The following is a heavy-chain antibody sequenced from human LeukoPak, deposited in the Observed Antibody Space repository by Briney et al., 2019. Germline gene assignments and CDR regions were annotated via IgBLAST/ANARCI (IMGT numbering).Heavy chain of an antibody. V-gene: IGHV4-59*01. Sequence: SETLSLTCTVSGGSISSYYWTWIRQPPGEGLEWIGHIYSTGSTNYNPSLKSRVTISVDTSKNQFSLRLSSVTAADTAVYYCARGGSFSTSWSDPWGQGTLVTVSS. J-gene: IGHJ5*02. CDR3: ARGGSFSTSWSDP. CDR2: IYSTGST. D-gene: IGHD1-26*01. CDR1: GGSISSYY.